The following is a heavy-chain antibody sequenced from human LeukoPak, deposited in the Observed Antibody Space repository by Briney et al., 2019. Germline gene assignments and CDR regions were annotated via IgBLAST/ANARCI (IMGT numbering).Heavy chain of an antibody. J-gene: IGHJ5*02. V-gene: IGHV5-51*01. CDR2: IHPGDSDT. CDR1: RYSFTNYW. CDR3: ARRGSSWFFDP. D-gene: IGHD6-13*01. Sequence: GESLQISCQGSRYSFTNYWIGWVRQMPGKGLEWMGIIHPGDSDTRYSPSFQGQVTISADKSISFAYLQWSSLKASDTAMYYCARRGSSWFFDPWGQGTLVTVSS.